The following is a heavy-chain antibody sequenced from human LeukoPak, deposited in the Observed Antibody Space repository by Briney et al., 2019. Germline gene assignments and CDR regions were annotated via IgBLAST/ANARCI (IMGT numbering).Heavy chain of an antibody. V-gene: IGHV3-48*04. J-gene: IGHJ4*02. D-gene: IGHD2-2*01. CDR1: GFTFSSYS. CDR3: ATDDLTSSTFDY. Sequence: GGSLRLSCAASGFTFSSYSMNWVRQAPGEGLEWVSYISSSSITIYYADSVKGRFTISRDNAKSSLYLQMNSLRAEDTAVYDCATDDLTSSTFDYWGQGTLVTVSP. CDR2: ISSSSITI.